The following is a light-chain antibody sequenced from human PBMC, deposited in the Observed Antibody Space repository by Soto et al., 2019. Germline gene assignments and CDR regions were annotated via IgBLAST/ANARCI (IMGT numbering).Light chain of an antibody. CDR1: QSVGSTF. CDR3: QEYGTSRT. V-gene: IGKV3-20*01. CDR2: GVS. J-gene: IGKJ1*01. Sequence: EIVLTQSPGTLSVSPGERATLSCRASQSVGSTFLAWYQQKPGQAPRLLIYGVSKRATGIPDRFSGSGSGTDFTLTISRLEPEDFAVYYCQEYGTSRTFGQGTKVDIK.